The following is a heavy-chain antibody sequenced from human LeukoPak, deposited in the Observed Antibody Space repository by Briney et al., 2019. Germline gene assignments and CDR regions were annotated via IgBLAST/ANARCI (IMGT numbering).Heavy chain of an antibody. CDR2: ISGSRT. D-gene: IGHD3-3*01. V-gene: IGHV3-23*01. Sequence: GGSLRLSCAAPGFTFSSYAMSWVRQAPGKGLEWVSTISGSRTYYADSVKGRFTISRDNSKNTLYLQMNSLRAEDTAVYYCAIHHFLEWLGGPWGQGTLVTVSS. CDR3: AIHHFLEWLGGP. J-gene: IGHJ5*02. CDR1: GFTFSSYA.